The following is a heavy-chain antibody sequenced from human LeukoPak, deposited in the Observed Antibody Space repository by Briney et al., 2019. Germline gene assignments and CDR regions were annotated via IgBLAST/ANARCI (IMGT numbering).Heavy chain of an antibody. D-gene: IGHD2-15*01. J-gene: IGHJ4*02. CDR2: IKQDGSEE. V-gene: IGHV3-7*01. Sequence: GGSLRLPCGASGFTFRSYWMSWVRQAPGKGLEWVANIKQDGSEEYYVDSVKGRFTISRDNAKNSLHLQMNSLRAEDTAVYYCARDKVVGATLLDYWGQGTLVTVSS. CDR1: GFTFRSYW. CDR3: ARDKVVGATLLDY.